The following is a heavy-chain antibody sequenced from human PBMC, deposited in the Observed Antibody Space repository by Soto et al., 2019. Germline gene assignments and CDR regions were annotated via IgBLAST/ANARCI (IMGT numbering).Heavy chain of an antibody. V-gene: IGHV4-59*01. J-gene: IGHJ4*02. D-gene: IGHD3-10*01. CDR1: GGSISGYY. Sequence: SETLSLICTVSGGSISGYYWSWIRQPPGKGLEWIGYIYYSGTTSYNPSLNSRVTMSVDTSKSQFSLKVNSVTAADTAVYYCARESYYGSGATVVAYWGQGTLVTVSS. CDR3: ARESYYGSGATVVAY. CDR2: IYYSGTT.